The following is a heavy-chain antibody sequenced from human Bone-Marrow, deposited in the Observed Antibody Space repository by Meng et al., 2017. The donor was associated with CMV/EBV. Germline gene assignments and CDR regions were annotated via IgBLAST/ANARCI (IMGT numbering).Heavy chain of an antibody. Sequence: GGSLRLSCAASGTTVSSNYMSWVRQAPGKGLEWVSVIFSDGTTYYADSVKGRFTISRDKAKNTLYLQMNSLRGEDTAVYFCARDQLVGATSNPYYYYYGMDVWGQGPTVTV. CDR1: GTTVSSNY. J-gene: IGHJ6*02. V-gene: IGHV3-66*01. CDR2: IFSDGTT. CDR3: ARDQLVGATSNPYYYYYGMDV. D-gene: IGHD1-26*01.